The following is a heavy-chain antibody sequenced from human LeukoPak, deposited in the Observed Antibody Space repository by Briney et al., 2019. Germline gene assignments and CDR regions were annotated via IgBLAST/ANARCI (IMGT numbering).Heavy chain of an antibody. CDR1: GFTFSSYE. D-gene: IGHD3-16*01. J-gene: IGHJ4*02. CDR2: ISSSGSTI. V-gene: IGHV3-48*03. Sequence: GGSLRLSCAASGFTFSSYEMNWVRQAPGKGLEWVSHISSSGSTIYYADSVKGRFTISRDNAKNSLYLQMNSLRAEDTAVYYCAREKNNYDYVWGSYDHWGQGTLVTVSS. CDR3: AREKNNYDYVWGSYDH.